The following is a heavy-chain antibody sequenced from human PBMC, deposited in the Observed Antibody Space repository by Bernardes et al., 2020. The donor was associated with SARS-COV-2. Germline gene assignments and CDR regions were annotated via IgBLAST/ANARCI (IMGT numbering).Heavy chain of an antibody. CDR3: ATVPPFISGWYLSVHPNWFDP. CDR2: FDPEDGET. J-gene: IGHJ5*02. Sequence: ASVEVCWEVSGYTLTELSMHWVRQAPGKGLEWMGGFDPEDGETIYAQKFQGRVTMTEDTSTDTAYMELSSLRSEDTAVYYCATVPPFISGWYLSVHPNWFDPWGQGTLVTVSS. CDR1: GYTLTELS. V-gene: IGHV1-24*01. D-gene: IGHD6-19*01.